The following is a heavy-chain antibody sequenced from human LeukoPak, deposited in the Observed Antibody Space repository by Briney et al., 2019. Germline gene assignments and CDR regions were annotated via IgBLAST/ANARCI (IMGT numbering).Heavy chain of an antibody. J-gene: IGHJ4*02. CDR1: GFTFSSYS. D-gene: IGHD6-19*01. CDR3: ARDWAVIGSGWYY. Sequence: GGSLRLSCAASGFTFSSYSMNWVRQAPGKELEWVSSISSSSSYIYYADSVKGRFTISRDNAKNSLYLQMNSLRAEDTAVYYCARDWAVIGSGWYYWGQGTLVTVSS. V-gene: IGHV3-21*01. CDR2: ISSSSSYI.